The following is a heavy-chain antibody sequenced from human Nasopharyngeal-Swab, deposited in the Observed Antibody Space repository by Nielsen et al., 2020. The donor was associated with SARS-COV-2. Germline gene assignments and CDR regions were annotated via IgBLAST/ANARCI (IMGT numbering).Heavy chain of an antibody. V-gene: IGHV1-69*13. D-gene: IGHD6-19*01. CDR3: ARGSRSSGWGRGAYYYYGMDV. CDR2: IIPIFGTA. CDR1: GGTFSSYA. Sequence: SVKVSCKASGGTFSSYAISWVRQAPGQGLEWMGGIIPIFGTANYAQKFQGRVTITADESTSTAYMELSSLRSEDTAVYYCARGSRSSGWGRGAYYYYGMDVWSQGTTVTVSS. J-gene: IGHJ6*02.